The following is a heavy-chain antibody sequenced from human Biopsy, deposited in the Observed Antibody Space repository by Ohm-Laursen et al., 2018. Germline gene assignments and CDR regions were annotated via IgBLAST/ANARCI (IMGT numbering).Heavy chain of an antibody. CDR2: IYHSGIT. J-gene: IGHJ6*02. D-gene: IGHD1-1*01. CDR1: GGAISTDGYY. V-gene: IGHV4-31*03. CDR3: ARVEGEQLINSGMDV. Sequence: SQTLSLTCIVSGGAISTDGYYWSWIRQHPGKGLEWIAYIYHSGITFSNPSLGSRITISVNTSANRFSLSLTSVTAADTAVYYCARVEGEQLINSGMDVWSQGTTVTVSS.